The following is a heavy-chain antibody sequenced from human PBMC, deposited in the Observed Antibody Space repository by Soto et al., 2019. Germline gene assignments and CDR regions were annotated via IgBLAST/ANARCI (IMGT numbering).Heavy chain of an antibody. CDR2: IRSKANNYAT. CDR3: TRLIDYGDYPHPVGY. J-gene: IGHJ4*02. D-gene: IGHD4-17*01. CDR1: GFTFSDSA. Sequence: EVQLVESGGGLVQPGGSLKLSCAASGFTFSDSAMHWVRQASGKGLEWVGRIRSKANNYATAYAASVKGRFTISRDDSENTAYLQMNSLKTEDTAVYCCTRLIDYGDYPHPVGYWGQGTLVTVSS. V-gene: IGHV3-73*01.